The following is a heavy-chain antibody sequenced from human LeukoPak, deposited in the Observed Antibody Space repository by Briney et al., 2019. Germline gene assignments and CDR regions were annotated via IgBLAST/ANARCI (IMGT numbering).Heavy chain of an antibody. CDR1: GFTFSSYA. Sequence: GGSLRLSCAASGFTFSSYAMSWVRQAPGKGLEWVANINQDGSDKYYVDSVKGRFTISRDNAKNSLYLQMNSLRAEDTAVYYCAGGELPLYNWNVVYFDYWGQGTLVTVSS. V-gene: IGHV3-7*04. CDR3: AGGELPLYNWNVVYFDY. D-gene: IGHD1-20*01. J-gene: IGHJ4*02. CDR2: INQDGSDK.